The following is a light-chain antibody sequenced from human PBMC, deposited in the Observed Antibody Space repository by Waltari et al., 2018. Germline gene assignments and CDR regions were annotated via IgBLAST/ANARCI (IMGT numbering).Light chain of an antibody. V-gene: IGKV4-1*01. CDR2: WAS. J-gene: IGKJ2*01. Sequence: DIVMTQSPDSLAVSLGERATINCRSSQSVFYSSNNRNYLAWYQQKPGQAPKLLIYWASTRESWVPDRFSGSGSWTEFTLTISSLQAEDVAVYYCQHYYTTPYTFGQGTKLELK. CDR3: QHYYTTPYT. CDR1: QSVFYSSNNRNY.